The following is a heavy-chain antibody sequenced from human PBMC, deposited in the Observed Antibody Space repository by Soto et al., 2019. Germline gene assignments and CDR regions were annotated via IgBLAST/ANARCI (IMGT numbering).Heavy chain of an antibody. CDR2: IYFTGST. V-gene: IGHV4-61*01. CDR3: TRGPPRVQWFDP. Sequence: PSETLSLTCTVSCGAVSSGTYYWSWTRQPPGKGLEWIGHIYFTGSTNYNPSLKSRVTMSLDTSRNQFSLKLSSVTAADTAVYYCTRGPPRVQWFDPWGLGTQVTVSS. CDR1: CGAVSSGTYY. J-gene: IGHJ5*02.